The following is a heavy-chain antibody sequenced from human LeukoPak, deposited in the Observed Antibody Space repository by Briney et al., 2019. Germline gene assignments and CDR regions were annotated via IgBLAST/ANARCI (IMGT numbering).Heavy chain of an antibody. V-gene: IGHV1-18*01. CDR2: ISAYNGNT. CDR3: ARDELLWFGESNAFDI. J-gene: IGHJ3*02. Sequence: ASVTVSCKASGYTFTIYGISWVRQAPGQGLEWMGWISAYNGNTNYAQKLQGRVTMTTDTSTSTAYMELRSLRSDDTAVYYCARDELLWFGESNAFDIWGQGTMVTVSS. CDR1: GYTFTIYG. D-gene: IGHD3-10*01.